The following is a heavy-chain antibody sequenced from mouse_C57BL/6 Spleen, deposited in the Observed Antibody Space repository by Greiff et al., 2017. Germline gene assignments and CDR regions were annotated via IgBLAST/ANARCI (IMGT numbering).Heavy chain of an antibody. CDR3: ASIDDGYYFDY. Sequence: VKLMESGPELVKPGASVKISCKASGYAFSSSWMNWVKQRPGKGLEWIGRIYPGDGDTNYNGKFKGKATLTADKSSSTAYMQLSSLTSEDSAVYFCASIDDGYYFDYWGQGTTLTVSS. D-gene: IGHD2-3*01. CDR1: GYAFSSSW. V-gene: IGHV1-82*01. J-gene: IGHJ2*01. CDR2: IYPGDGDT.